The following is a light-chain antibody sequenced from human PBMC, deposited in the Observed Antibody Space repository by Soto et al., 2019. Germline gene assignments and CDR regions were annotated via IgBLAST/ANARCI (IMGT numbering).Light chain of an antibody. J-gene: IGKJ5*01. CDR1: QSVSSN. V-gene: IGKV3-15*01. Sequence: EIVMTQSPATLSVSPRERATLSCRASQSVSSNLAWYQQKPGQAPRLLIYGASTRATGIPARLSGSGSGTEFTHPISSRQSEDFAVYYCQQHNNWPPITCGQGTRLEIK. CDR2: GAS. CDR3: QQHNNWPPIT.